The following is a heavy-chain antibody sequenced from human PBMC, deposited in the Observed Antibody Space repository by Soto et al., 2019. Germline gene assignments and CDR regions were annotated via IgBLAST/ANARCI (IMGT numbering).Heavy chain of an antibody. Sequence: GGSLRLSCAASGFTFGDYGMSWVRQAPGKGLEWVSGINWNGASTGYADSVKGRFTISRDNAKNTLYLQMNSLRAEDTALYYCARDLNWDAFDVRGQGSMVTVSS. D-gene: IGHD1-1*01. CDR3: ARDLNWDAFDV. J-gene: IGHJ3*01. CDR1: GFTFGDYG. CDR2: INWNGAST. V-gene: IGHV3-20*04.